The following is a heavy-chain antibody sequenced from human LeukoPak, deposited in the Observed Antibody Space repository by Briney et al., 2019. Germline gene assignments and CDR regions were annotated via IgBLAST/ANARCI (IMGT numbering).Heavy chain of an antibody. CDR2: ISSDSRYI. D-gene: IGHD6-19*01. J-gene: IGHJ4*02. CDR1: GFAFSSYS. V-gene: IGHV3-21*01. Sequence: PGGSLRLSCAASGFAFSSYSMNWVRQAPGKGLEWVSSISSDSRYIFYAEPVKGRFTISRDNAENSLYLQMNSLRVEDTAVYYCARFETVAAKPFEYWGQGTLITVSS. CDR3: ARFETVAAKPFEY.